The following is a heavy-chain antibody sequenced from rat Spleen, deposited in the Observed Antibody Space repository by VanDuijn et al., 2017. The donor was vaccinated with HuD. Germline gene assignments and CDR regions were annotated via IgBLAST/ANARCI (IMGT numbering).Heavy chain of an antibody. Sequence: EVQLVESGGGLVQPGRSLKLSCAASGLTFSNYDMDWVRQTPTRGLEWIASISTGGDITYYRDSVKGRFTISRDDAKNTQFLQMDSLRSEETATYYCTRHGGLRNWFSYWGQGTLVTVSS. CDR1: GLTFSNYD. V-gene: IGHV5S13*01. CDR2: ISTGGDIT. D-gene: IGHD1-11*01. J-gene: IGHJ3*01. CDR3: TRHGGLRNWFSY.